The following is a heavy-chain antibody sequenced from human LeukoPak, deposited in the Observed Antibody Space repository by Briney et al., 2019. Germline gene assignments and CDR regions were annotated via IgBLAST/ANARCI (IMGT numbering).Heavy chain of an antibody. Sequence: PGGSLRLSCAASGFTFSSYAMFWVRQAPGKGLEWVSVISSSGSSTYYADSVKGRFTISRDNFKNTLYLQMNSLRAEDTAVYYCAKRVDYCSGGSCYYFDYWGQGTLVTVSS. CDR1: GFTFSSYA. D-gene: IGHD2-15*01. J-gene: IGHJ4*02. V-gene: IGHV3-23*01. CDR2: ISSSGSST. CDR3: AKRVDYCSGGSCYYFDY.